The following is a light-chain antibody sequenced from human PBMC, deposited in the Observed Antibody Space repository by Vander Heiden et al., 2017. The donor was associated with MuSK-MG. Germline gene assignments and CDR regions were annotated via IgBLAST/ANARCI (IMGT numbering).Light chain of an antibody. V-gene: IGKV1-9*01. CDR3: QHLNGYPIT. Sequence: DIQLTQSPSFVSASVGDRVTITCRASQGVNNHLAWYQEKPGKAPKLLIYETSTLQSGVPSRCSGSGSGTEFTPTISSLQPEDFAVYFCQHLNGYPITFGGGTTVEIK. CDR2: ETS. J-gene: IGKJ4*01. CDR1: QGVNNH.